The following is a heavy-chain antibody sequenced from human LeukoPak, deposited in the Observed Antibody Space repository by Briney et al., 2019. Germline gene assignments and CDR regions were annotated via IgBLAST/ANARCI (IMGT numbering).Heavy chain of an antibody. Sequence: ASVKVSRKASGFTFSIYDINWVRQATGQGLEWMGLMNPNNGNTGYAQKFQGRVTMTMNTSISTAYMELSRLRSEDTAVYYCARGLGLAVAGNNWFDPWGQGTLVTVSS. CDR1: GFTFSIYD. J-gene: IGHJ5*02. D-gene: IGHD6-19*01. V-gene: IGHV1-8*01. CDR2: MNPNNGNT. CDR3: ARGLGLAVAGNNWFDP.